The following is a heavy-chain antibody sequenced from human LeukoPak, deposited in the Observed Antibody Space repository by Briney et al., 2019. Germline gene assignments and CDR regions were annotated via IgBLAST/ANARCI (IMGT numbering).Heavy chain of an antibody. V-gene: IGHV3-48*04. CDR2: ISSSSSTI. Sequence: PGGSLRLSCAASGFTFSSYSMNWVRQAPGKGLEWVSYISSSSSTIYYADSVKGRFTISRDNAKNSLYLQMNSLRAEDTAVYYCARSPILTTVALDYWGQGTLVTVSS. J-gene: IGHJ4*02. CDR1: GFTFSSYS. CDR3: ARSPILTTVALDY. D-gene: IGHD4-23*01.